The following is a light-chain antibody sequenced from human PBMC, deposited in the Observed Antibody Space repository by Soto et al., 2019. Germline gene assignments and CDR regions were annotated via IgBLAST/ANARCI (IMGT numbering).Light chain of an antibody. CDR3: QQTYTTPWT. CDR2: TSS. CDR1: QSINTY. J-gene: IGKJ1*01. Sequence: DVQMTQSPSSLSASVGDRVTITCRASQSINTYLSWYQKKPGKPPNLLLYTSSSLRSGVPSRFSRSGSGTDFTLTISSLQPEDFATYYCQQTYTTPWTFGPGTKVEVK. V-gene: IGKV1-39*01.